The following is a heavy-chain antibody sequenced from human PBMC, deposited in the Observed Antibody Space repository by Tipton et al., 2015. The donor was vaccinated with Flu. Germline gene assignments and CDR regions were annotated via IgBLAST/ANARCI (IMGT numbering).Heavy chain of an antibody. D-gene: IGHD3-10*01. CDR1: GGSISSYY. CDR2: IYYSGST. J-gene: IGHJ4*02. Sequence: TLSLTCTVSGGSISSYYWSWIRQPPGKGLEWIGYIYYSGSTNYNPSLKSRVTISVDTSKNQFSLKLSSVTAADTAVYYCARSRSYYYGSGRSYFDYWGQGTLVTVSS. CDR3: ARSRSYYYGSGRSYFDY. V-gene: IGHV4-59*08.